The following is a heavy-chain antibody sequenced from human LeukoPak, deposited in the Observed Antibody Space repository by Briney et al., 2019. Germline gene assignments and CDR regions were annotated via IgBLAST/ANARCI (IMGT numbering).Heavy chain of an antibody. CDR2: INSGSSTI. CDR3: ARVLLERPGIDSFDM. Sequence: GGSLRLSCGASVFSLRCYSMDWVRQAPGKGLEWVSHINSGSSTIYYADSVKGRFTISRDNAGNSLYLHMNSLRAEDTAVYYCARVLLERPGIDSFDMWGQGTMVTVSS. D-gene: IGHD1-1*01. V-gene: IGHV3-48*01. J-gene: IGHJ3*02. CDR1: VFSLRCYS.